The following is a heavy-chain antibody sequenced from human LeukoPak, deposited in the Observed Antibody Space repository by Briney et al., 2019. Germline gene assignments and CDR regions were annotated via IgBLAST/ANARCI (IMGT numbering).Heavy chain of an antibody. CDR1: GDTFSSYA. J-gene: IGHJ5*02. V-gene: IGHV1-69*04. CDR2: IIPILGIA. D-gene: IGHD2-2*01. CDR3: ARGGYCSSTSCYPFDP. Sequence: ASVKVSCKASGDTFSSYAISWVRQAPGQGLEWMGRIIPILGIANYAQKFQGRVTITADKSTSTAYMELSSLRSEDTAVYYCARGGYCSSTSCYPFDPWGQGTLVTVSS.